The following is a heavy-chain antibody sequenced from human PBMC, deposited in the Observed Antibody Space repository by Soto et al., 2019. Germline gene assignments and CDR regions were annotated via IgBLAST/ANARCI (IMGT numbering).Heavy chain of an antibody. D-gene: IGHD3-10*01. Sequence: GGSLRLSCAASGFTFSSYWMSWVRQAPGEGLEWVANIKQDGSEKYYVDSVKGRFTISRDNAKNSLYLQMNSLRAEDTAVYYCARSPSLLWFGVGFDYWGQGTLVTVSS. CDR3: ARSPSLLWFGVGFDY. J-gene: IGHJ4*02. CDR2: IKQDGSEK. CDR1: GFTFSSYW. V-gene: IGHV3-7*05.